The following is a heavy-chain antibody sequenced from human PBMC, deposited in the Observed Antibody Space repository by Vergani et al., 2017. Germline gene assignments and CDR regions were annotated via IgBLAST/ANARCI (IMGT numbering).Heavy chain of an antibody. D-gene: IGHD2-21*02. CDR2: IYYSGST. CDR1: GGSISSSSYY. V-gene: IGHV4-39*01. CDR3: ARHLAYCDGDCYPYYYVMDV. Sequence: QLQLQESGPGLVKPSETPSLTCTVSGGSISSSSYYWGWIRQPPGKGLEWIGSIYYSGSTYYNPTLKSRVTIFVDTSKNQFSLKLSSVTAADTAVYYWARHLAYCDGDCYPYYYVMDVWGHGTTITVSS. J-gene: IGHJ6*02.